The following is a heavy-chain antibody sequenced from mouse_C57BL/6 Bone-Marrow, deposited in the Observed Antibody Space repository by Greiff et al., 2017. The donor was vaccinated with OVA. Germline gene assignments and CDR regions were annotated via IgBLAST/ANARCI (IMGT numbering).Heavy chain of an antibody. Sequence: QVQLQQSGPELVKPGASVKISCKASGYAFSSSWMNWVKQRPGKGLEWIGRIYPGDGDTNYNGKFKGKATLTADKSSSTAYMQLSSLTSEDSAVYFCASGDGYYDYWGQGTTLTVSS. V-gene: IGHV1-82*01. J-gene: IGHJ2*01. CDR2: IYPGDGDT. D-gene: IGHD2-3*01. CDR1: GYAFSSSW. CDR3: ASGDGYYDY.